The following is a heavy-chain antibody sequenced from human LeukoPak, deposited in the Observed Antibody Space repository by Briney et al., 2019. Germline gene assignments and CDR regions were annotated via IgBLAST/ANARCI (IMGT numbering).Heavy chain of an antibody. D-gene: IGHD3-22*01. CDR1: GYTFTSYD. V-gene: IGHV1-8*01. CDR3: AKDGRGAPYYDSRGSYGDNFDY. J-gene: IGHJ4*02. CDR2: MNPNSGNT. Sequence: ASVKVSCKASGYTFTSYDINWVRQATGQGLEWMGWMNPNSGNTGYAQKFQGRVTMTRNTSISTAYMELSSLRSEDTAVYYCAKDGRGAPYYDSRGSYGDNFDYWGQGTLVTVSS.